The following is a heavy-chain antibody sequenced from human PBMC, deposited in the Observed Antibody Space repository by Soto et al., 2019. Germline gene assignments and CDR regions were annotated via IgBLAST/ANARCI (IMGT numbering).Heavy chain of an antibody. J-gene: IGHJ6*03. CDR1: GYTFSDYY. CDR2: INPNSGRT. Sequence: QVQLVQSGAEVKKPGASVTVSCKASGYTFSDYYLHWVRQAPGQGPEWMGWINPNSGRTKFAQNCKGRVTMTRDTSVRTAFMELNWLKSDDTAVYYCARESGGATATLDYYYFYMDVWGKGTTVTVSS. D-gene: IGHD5-12*01. CDR3: ARESGGATATLDYYYFYMDV. V-gene: IGHV1-2*02.